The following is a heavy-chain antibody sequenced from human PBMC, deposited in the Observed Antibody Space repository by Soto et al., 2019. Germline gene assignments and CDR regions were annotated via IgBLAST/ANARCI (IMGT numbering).Heavy chain of an antibody. J-gene: IGHJ5*01. D-gene: IGHD3-3*01. CDR3: AKERNFWSGTAGFDS. V-gene: IGHV3-23*01. CDR2: ISGSGGST. CDR1: GFTFSMFA. Sequence: GSLILSCVGSGFTFSMFALSLVRQAPGKGLEWISSISGSGGSTYYADSVKGRFTVSRDNSKTTVFLQMNSLRTEDTAVYFCAKERNFWSGTAGFDSWGQGSPVTVSS.